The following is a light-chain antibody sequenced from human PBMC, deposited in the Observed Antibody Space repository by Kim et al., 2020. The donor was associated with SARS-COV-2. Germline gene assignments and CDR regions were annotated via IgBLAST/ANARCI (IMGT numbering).Light chain of an antibody. CDR3: SSYTGGSTYV. Sequence: GQSITISCTGTSGDIGAYNYVSWYQQHPGKAPKLFIYDVTNRPSGVSNRFSGSKSGNTASLTISGLQAEDEADYYCSSYTGGSTYVFGAGTKVTVL. J-gene: IGLJ1*01. CDR2: DVT. V-gene: IGLV2-14*03. CDR1: SGDIGAYNY.